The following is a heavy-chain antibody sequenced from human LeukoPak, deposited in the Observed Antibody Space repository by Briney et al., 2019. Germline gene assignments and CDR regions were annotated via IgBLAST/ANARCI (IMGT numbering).Heavy chain of an antibody. CDR2: IYHSGST. V-gene: IGHV4-30-2*01. D-gene: IGHD5-12*01. CDR3: ARGDSGYEEGNWFDP. CDR1: VGSISTGGYS. J-gene: IGHJ5*02. Sequence: SETLSLTCAVSVGSISTGGYSWSWIQQPPGKGLEWIGYIYHSGSTSYNPSLKSRVTISVDRSKNQFSLKLSSVTAADTAVYYCARGDSGYEEGNWFDPWGQGTLVTVSS.